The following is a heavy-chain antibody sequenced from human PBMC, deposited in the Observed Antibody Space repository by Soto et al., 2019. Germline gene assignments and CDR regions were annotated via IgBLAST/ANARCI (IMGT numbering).Heavy chain of an antibody. CDR3: ARALGYYGSGSYVVYYGMDV. V-gene: IGHV1-69*01. D-gene: IGHD3-10*01. CDR2: IIPIFGTA. J-gene: IGHJ6*02. Sequence: SVKVSCKASGGTFSSYAISWVRQAPGQGLEWMGGIIPIFGTANYAQKFQGRVTITADESTSTAYMELSSLISEDTAVYYCARALGYYGSGSYVVYYGMDVWGQGTTVTVSS. CDR1: GGTFSSYA.